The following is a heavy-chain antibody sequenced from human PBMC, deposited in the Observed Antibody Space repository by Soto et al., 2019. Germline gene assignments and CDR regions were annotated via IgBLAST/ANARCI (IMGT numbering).Heavy chain of an antibody. V-gene: IGHV4-59*01. CDR2: IYYSGST. D-gene: IGHD6-13*01. J-gene: IGHJ6*02. CDR3: ARLANSSSWYRPPYGMDV. CDR1: GGSISSYY. Sequence: SETLSLTCTVSGGSISSYYWSWIRQPPGKGLEWIGYIYYSGSTNYNPSLKSRVTISVDTSKNQFSLKLSSVTAADMAVYYCARLANSSSWYRPPYGMDVWGQGTTVTVSS.